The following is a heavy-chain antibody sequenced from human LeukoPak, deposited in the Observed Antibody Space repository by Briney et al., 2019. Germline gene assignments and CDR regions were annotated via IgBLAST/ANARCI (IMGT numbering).Heavy chain of an antibody. CDR3: ARGGSSSSVWFDP. D-gene: IGHD6-13*01. Sequence: PSETLSLTCIVSGGSINCYFWTWIRQPPGKGLQWIGYIYYTGSTNYNPSLKSRVTISLDTSKNQFSLKLRSVTAADTAVYYCARGGSSSSVWFDPWGQGTLVTVSS. J-gene: IGHJ5*02. V-gene: IGHV4-59*01. CDR2: IYYTGST. CDR1: GGSINCYF.